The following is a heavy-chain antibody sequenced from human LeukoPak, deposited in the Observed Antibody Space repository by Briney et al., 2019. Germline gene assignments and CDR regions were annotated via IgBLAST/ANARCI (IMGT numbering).Heavy chain of an antibody. CDR2: INTDGTST. J-gene: IGHJ4*02. Sequence: GGSLRLSCGASGFTLSTYWMHWVRQAPGKGLVWVSRINTDGTSTTYADSVKGRFTISRDNPKNLLFLQINSLRVEDTAVYYCARETPRRGETRDGYRWGQGTLVTVSS. CDR3: ARETPRRGETRDGYR. CDR1: GFTLSTYW. D-gene: IGHD5-24*01. V-gene: IGHV3-74*01.